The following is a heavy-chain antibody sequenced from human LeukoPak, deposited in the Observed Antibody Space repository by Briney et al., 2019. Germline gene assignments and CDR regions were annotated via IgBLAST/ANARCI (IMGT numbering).Heavy chain of an antibody. V-gene: IGHV3-20*04. CDR1: GFTFDDYG. J-gene: IGHJ4*02. CDR2: IIWNGGST. Sequence: GGSLRLSCAASGFTFDDYGMSWVRQAPGKGLEGVSGIIWNGGSTGYADSVKGRFTISRDNAKNSLYLQMNSLRAEDTAVYYCAKSFGPVIAAAGTGADWGQGILVTVSS. CDR3: AKSFGPVIAAAGTGAD. D-gene: IGHD6-13*01.